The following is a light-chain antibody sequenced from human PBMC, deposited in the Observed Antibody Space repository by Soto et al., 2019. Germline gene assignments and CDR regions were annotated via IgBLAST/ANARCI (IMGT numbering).Light chain of an antibody. Sequence: EIGMTQSPATLSVSPGERATLSCRASQSVSSNLAWYQQKPGQAPRLLIYCASTRATGIPARFSGSGSGTEFTLTISSLQSEDFAVYYCQQYNNWLWTFGQGTKVEIK. V-gene: IGKV3-15*01. J-gene: IGKJ1*01. CDR3: QQYNNWLWT. CDR1: QSVSSN. CDR2: CAS.